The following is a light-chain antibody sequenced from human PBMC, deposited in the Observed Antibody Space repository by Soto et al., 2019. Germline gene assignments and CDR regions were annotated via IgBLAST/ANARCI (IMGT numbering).Light chain of an antibody. CDR3: QQYGSSPKYT. J-gene: IGKJ2*01. CDR1: QSVSSSY. CDR2: GAS. Sequence: EIVLTQSPGTLSLSPGERATLSCRASQSVSSSYLAWYQQKPGQVPSLLIYGASSRATGIPDRFSGSRSGTDFTLTISRLEPEDFAVYYCQQYGSSPKYTFGQGTKLEIK. V-gene: IGKV3-20*01.